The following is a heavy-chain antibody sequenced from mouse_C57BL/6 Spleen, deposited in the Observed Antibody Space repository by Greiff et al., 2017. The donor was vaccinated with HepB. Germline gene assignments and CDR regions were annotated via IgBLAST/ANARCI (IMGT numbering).Heavy chain of an antibody. Sequence: EVQLQQSGPELVKPGASVKISCKASGYTFTDYYMNWVKQSHGKSLEWIGDINPNNGGTSYNQKFKGKATLTVDKSSSTAYMELRSLTSEDSAVYYCAREGKFITTVVPTPDYWGQGTTLTVSS. V-gene: IGHV1-26*01. CDR3: AREGKFITTVVPTPDY. CDR2: INPNNGGT. J-gene: IGHJ2*01. D-gene: IGHD1-1*01. CDR1: GYTFTDYY.